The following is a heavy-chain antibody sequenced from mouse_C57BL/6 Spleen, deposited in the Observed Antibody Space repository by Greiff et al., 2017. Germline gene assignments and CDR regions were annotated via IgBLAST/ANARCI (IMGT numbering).Heavy chain of an antibody. V-gene: IGHV1-80*01. J-gene: IGHJ4*01. Sequence: QVQLQQSGAELVKPGASVKISCKASGYAFSSYWMNWVKQRPGQGLEWIGQIYPGDGDTNYNGKFKGKATLTADKSSSTAYMQLSSLTSEDSAVYFGARGNGYYVDAMDYWGQGTSVTVSS. CDR1: GYAFSSYW. D-gene: IGHD2-3*01. CDR3: ARGNGYYVDAMDY. CDR2: IYPGDGDT.